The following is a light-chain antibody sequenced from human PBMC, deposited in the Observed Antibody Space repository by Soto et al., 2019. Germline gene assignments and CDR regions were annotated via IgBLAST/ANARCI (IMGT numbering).Light chain of an antibody. CDR3: QQYGSSPVT. CDR2: GDS. CDR1: QSVASTH. J-gene: IGKJ4*01. Sequence: ENVLTQSPGTLSLSPGERATLSCRASQSVASTHLAWYQQKPGQAPRLLIYGDSSRATGIPDRFSGSGSGTDFTLTIGRLEPEDFAVYYCQQYGSSPVTFGGGAKVEI. V-gene: IGKV3-20*01.